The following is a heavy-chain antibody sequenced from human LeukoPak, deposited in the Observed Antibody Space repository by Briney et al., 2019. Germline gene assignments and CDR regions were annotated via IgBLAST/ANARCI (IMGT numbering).Heavy chain of an antibody. V-gene: IGHV3-23*01. Sequence: GGSLRLSCAASGFTFSSYAMSWVRQAPGKGLERGSAISGSVGSTYYADYAKGRFTSSRDNSKNTLSLPMNSFRPEDTTIYHVPKDQSYVPGNYYWEDFVWFDPWGQGTLVIVSS. CDR3: PKDQSYVPGNYYWEDFVWFDP. CDR2: ISGSVGST. D-gene: IGHD3-10*01. J-gene: IGHJ5*02. CDR1: GFTFSSYA.